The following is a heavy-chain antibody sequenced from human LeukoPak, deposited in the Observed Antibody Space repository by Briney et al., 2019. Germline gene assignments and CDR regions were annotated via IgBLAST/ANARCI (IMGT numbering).Heavy chain of an antibody. Sequence: SETLSLTCTVSGYSISTGYYWDWIRQPPGKGLEWIGTFYHGGSTYYNPSLKSRVTISVDTSKNQFSLNLTSVTAADTAVYYCARESPLGMATIDYWGQGTLVTVSS. J-gene: IGHJ4*02. V-gene: IGHV4-38-2*02. CDR2: FYHGGST. CDR3: ARESPLGMATIDY. D-gene: IGHD5-24*01. CDR1: GYSISTGYY.